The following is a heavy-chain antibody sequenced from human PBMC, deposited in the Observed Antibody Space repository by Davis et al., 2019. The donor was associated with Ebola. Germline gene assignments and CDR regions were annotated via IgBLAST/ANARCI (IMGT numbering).Heavy chain of an antibody. D-gene: IGHD3-10*01. CDR1: GGSVSSGSYY. J-gene: IGHJ4*02. Sequence: MPSETLSLTCTVSGGSVSSGSYYWSWIRQPPGKGLEWIGYIYYSGSTNYNPSLKSRVIISVDTSKNQFSLKLSSVTAADTAVYYCARRTSSSYSDYWGQGTLVTVSS. V-gene: IGHV4-61*01. CDR3: ARRTSSSYSDY. CDR2: IYYSGST.